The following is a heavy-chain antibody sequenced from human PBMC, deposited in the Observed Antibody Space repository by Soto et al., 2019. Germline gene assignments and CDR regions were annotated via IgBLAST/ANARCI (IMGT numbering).Heavy chain of an antibody. CDR1: GFTFSSYS. Sequence: GGSLRLSCAASGFTFSSYSMNWVRQAPGKGLEWVSYISSSSSTIYYADSVKGRFTISRDNAKNSLYLQMNSLRAEDTAVYYCARDSVTVTTYYMDVWGKGTTVTVSS. J-gene: IGHJ6*03. CDR3: ARDSVTVTTYYMDV. V-gene: IGHV3-48*01. D-gene: IGHD4-17*01. CDR2: ISSSSSTI.